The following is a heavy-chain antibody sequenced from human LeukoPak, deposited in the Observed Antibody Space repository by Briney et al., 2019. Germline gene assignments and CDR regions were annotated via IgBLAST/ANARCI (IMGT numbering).Heavy chain of an antibody. CDR3: AKSTIVVVPAAPIDY. V-gene: IGHV3-30*02. CDR2: IRYDGSNK. Sequence: GGSLRLSCAASAFTFSSYGMHWVRQAPGKGLEWVAFIRYDGSNKYYADSVKGRFTISRDNSKNTLYLQMNSLRAEDTAVYYCAKSTIVVVPAAPIDYWGQGTLVTVSS. J-gene: IGHJ4*02. D-gene: IGHD2-2*01. CDR1: AFTFSSYG.